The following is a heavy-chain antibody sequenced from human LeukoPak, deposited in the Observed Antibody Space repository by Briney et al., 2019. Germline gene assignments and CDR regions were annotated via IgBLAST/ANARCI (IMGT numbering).Heavy chain of an antibody. J-gene: IGHJ4*02. CDR2: ISSRGDDT. CDR1: GFTFSSYW. V-gene: IGHV3-23*01. Sequence: PGGSLRLSCAASGFTFSSYWMHWVRQAPGKGLEWVSSISSRGDDTSYADSVKGRFTISRDNSKNTLYLQLNSLRVDDAAIYYCAKHRRSTLVTAYFDSWGQGTLVTVSS. CDR3: AKHRRSTLVTAYFDS. D-gene: IGHD2-21*02.